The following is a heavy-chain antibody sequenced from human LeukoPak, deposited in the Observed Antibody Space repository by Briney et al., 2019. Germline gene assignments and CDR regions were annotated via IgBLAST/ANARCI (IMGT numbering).Heavy chain of an antibody. Sequence: SGGPRKLPGAPSEFPFITYGRHGVRQAPGRGLDWGAFIWYDGSNKYYADSVKGRFTISRDNSKNTLYLQMNSLRAEDTAVYYCARDPRSGYRYYFDYWGQGTLVTVSS. V-gene: IGHV3-33*01. D-gene: IGHD3-22*01. CDR3: ARDPRSGYRYYFDY. J-gene: IGHJ4*02. CDR1: EFPFITYG. CDR2: IWYDGSNK.